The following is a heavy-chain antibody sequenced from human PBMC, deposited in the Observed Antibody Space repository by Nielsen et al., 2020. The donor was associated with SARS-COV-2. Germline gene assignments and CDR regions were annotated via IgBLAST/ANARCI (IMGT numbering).Heavy chain of an antibody. V-gene: IGHV4-30-4*01. CDR3: ARSSSWDKYFDY. J-gene: IGHJ4*02. D-gene: IGHD6-13*01. Sequence: LRLSCTVSGDSMSSGDYFWTWVRQPPGKGLEWIGHIFDSGRIYYNPSLKSRLTISLDTSRNQFSLKLISVTAADTAVYYCARSSSWDKYFDYWGQGALVTVSS. CDR1: GDSMSSGDYF. CDR2: IFDSGRI.